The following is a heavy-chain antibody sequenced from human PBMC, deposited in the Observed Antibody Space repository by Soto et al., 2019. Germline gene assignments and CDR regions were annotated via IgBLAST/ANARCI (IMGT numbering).Heavy chain of an antibody. V-gene: IGHV4-59*01. CDR3: AREKDYYDSSGYYSRRYFDY. CDR1: GGSISSYY. D-gene: IGHD3-22*01. CDR2: IYYSGST. Sequence: SETLSLNCTVSGGSISSYYWSWIRQPPGKGLECIGYIYYSGSTNYNPSLKSRVTISVDTSKNQFSLKLSSVTAAYTAVYYCAREKDYYDSSGYYSRRYFDYSSQGAVVTVSS. J-gene: IGHJ4*02.